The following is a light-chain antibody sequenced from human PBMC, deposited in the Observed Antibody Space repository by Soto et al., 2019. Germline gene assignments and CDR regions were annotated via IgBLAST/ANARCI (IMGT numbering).Light chain of an antibody. Sequence: DIQMTQSPSTLSASVGDRVIITCRASQDISNYLNWYQQKPGKAPKLLIYAASSLQSGVPSRFSGSGSGTDFTLTISSLQPEDFATYYCQQANSFPLTFGGGTKVDIK. J-gene: IGKJ4*01. CDR2: AAS. CDR1: QDISNY. V-gene: IGKV1-12*01. CDR3: QQANSFPLT.